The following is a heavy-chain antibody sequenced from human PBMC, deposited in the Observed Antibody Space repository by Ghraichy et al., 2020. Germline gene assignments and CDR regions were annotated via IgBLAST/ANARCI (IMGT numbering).Heavy chain of an antibody. J-gene: IGHJ4*02. Sequence: ETLSLTCAASGFSFASYAMTWVRQAPGKGLEWVSAISASGGNTYYADSVKGRFTIARDNSKNTLSLQMKSLRAEDTAVFYCAKALSGVPHYFDFWGQGTLVTVSS. CDR3: AKALSGVPHYFDF. CDR2: ISASGGNT. D-gene: IGHD3-3*01. CDR1: GFSFASYA. V-gene: IGHV3-23*01.